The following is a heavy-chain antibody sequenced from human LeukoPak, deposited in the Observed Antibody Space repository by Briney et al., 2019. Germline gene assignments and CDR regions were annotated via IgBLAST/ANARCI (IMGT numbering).Heavy chain of an antibody. CDR1: GLTFSDYY. Sequence: PGGSLRLSCAASGLTFSDYYMSWIRQAPGKGLEWLSYINIGGTNTHYADSVKGRFTIFRDNAKKSLYLEMTNLRAEDTAVYYCATDGAGFDTWGQGVLVTVSS. CDR2: INIGGTNT. J-gene: IGHJ5*02. V-gene: IGHV3-11*01. CDR3: ATDGAGFDT.